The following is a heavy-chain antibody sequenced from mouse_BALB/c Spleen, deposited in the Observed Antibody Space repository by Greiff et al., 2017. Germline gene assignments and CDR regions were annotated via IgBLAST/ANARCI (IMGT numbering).Heavy chain of an antibody. Sequence: EVKVVESGGGLVQPGGSRKLSCAASGFTFSSFGMHWVRQAPEKGLEWVAYISSGSSTIYYADTVKGRFTISRDNPKNTLFLQMTSLRSEDTAMYYCARDELGRLDYWGQGTTLTVSS. V-gene: IGHV5-17*02. CDR1: GFTFSSFG. J-gene: IGHJ2*01. D-gene: IGHD4-1*01. CDR2: ISSGSSTI. CDR3: ARDELGRLDY.